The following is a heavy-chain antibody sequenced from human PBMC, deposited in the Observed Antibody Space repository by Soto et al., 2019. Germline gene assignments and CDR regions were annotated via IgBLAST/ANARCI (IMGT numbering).Heavy chain of an antibody. CDR3: ARSVVRLRSSGNWFDP. D-gene: IGHD3-22*01. CDR2: IYYSGST. CDR1: GGSISSGGYY. J-gene: IGHJ5*02. V-gene: IGHV4-31*03. Sequence: PSLTCTVSGGSISSGGYYWSCIRQHPGKVLEWIGYIYYSGSTYYNPSLKSRVTISVDTSKNQFSLKLSSVTAADTAVYYCARSVVRLRSSGNWFDPWGQGTLVTVSS.